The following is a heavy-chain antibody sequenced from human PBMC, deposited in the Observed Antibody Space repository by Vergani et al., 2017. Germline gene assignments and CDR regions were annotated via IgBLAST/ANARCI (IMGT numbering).Heavy chain of an antibody. CDR3: TKGSVYYHDSAGHGYDPYTGFDL. CDR1: GITFWKFG. V-gene: IGHV3-9*01. D-gene: IGHD5-12*01. J-gene: IGHJ3*01. Sequence: EVDLVESGGGLAQPGGSLRLSCEASGITFWKFGMHWVRQGPGKGLEWVSGISWNSGAVDYADSVRGRFTITRDNAKNSLFLEMSRLRFEDTAVYFCTKGSVYYHDSAGHGYDPYTGFDLWGQGKLVTVSS. CDR2: ISWNSGAV.